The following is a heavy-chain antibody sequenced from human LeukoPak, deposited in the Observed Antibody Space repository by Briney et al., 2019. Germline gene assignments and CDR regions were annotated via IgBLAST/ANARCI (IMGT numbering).Heavy chain of an antibody. CDR3: AREESYCSGDCSPA. Sequence: GGSLRLSCAASGFTFSAYTMNWVRQAPGKGLEWVSSISVSSSYRLYADPVKGRFTISRDNAKDSLYLQMNSLRAKDMAVYYCAREESYCSGDCSPARGQGTLVTVSS. D-gene: IGHD2-21*02. V-gene: IGHV3-21*01. CDR2: ISVSSSYR. CDR1: GFTFSAYT. J-gene: IGHJ4*02.